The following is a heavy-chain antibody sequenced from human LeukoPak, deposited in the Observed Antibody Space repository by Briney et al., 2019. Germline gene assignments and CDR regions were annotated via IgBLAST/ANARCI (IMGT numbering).Heavy chain of an antibody. CDR3: ARLRRDTSDAFDI. V-gene: IGHV1-2*06. Sequence: AASVKVSCKASGYTFTDYYMNWVRQAPGQGLEWMGRINFNSGGTNYAQKFQGRATMTRDTSISTAYMELSRLRSDDTAVYYCARLRRDTSDAFDIWGQGTMVTVSS. CDR1: GYTFTDYY. J-gene: IGHJ3*02. D-gene: IGHD2/OR15-2a*01. CDR2: INFNSGGT.